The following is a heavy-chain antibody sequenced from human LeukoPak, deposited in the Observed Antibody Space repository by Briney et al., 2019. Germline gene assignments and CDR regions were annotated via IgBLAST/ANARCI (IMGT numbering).Heavy chain of an antibody. CDR2: ISYDGSNK. Sequence: GGSLRLSCAASGFTFSSYGTHWVRQAPGKGLEWVAVISYDGSNKYYADSVKGRFTISRDNSKNTLYLQMNSLRAEDTAVYYCARDVKVPYYYMDVWGKGTTVTVSS. J-gene: IGHJ6*03. V-gene: IGHV3-30*03. CDR1: GFTFSSYG. CDR3: ARDVKVPYYYMDV.